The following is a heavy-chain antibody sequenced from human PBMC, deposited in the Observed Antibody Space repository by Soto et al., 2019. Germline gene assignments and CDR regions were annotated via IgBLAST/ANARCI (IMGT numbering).Heavy chain of an antibody. D-gene: IGHD1-26*01. CDR2: IRPGGDST. V-gene: IGHV3-23*01. J-gene: IGHJ5*01. CDR3: TTHEEGAPWAGGFDS. Sequence: GGSLRLSCAASGFRFRTRAMSWVRQAPGKGLEWVASIRPGGDSTYYADSVKGRFAVSRDNSNVTLYLQMDSLRVEDTAIYYCTTHEEGAPWAGGFDSWGQGTLVTVSS. CDR1: GFRFRTRA.